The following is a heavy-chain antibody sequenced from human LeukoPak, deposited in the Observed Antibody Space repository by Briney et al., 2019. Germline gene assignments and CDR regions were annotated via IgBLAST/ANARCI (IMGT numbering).Heavy chain of an antibody. J-gene: IGHJ4*02. V-gene: IGHV3-23*01. CDR2: ISGSGGST. Sequence: GGSLRLSCAASGFTFSSYAMSWVRQAPGKGLEWVSAISGSGGSTYYADSVKGRFTISRDNAKNSLYLQMNSLRAEDTAVYYCARALEMATTSGGDYWGQGTLVTVSS. D-gene: IGHD5-24*01. CDR3: ARALEMATTSGGDY. CDR1: GFTFSSYA.